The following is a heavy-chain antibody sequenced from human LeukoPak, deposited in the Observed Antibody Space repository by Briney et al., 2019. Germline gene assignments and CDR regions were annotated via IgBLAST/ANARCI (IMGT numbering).Heavy chain of an antibody. D-gene: IGHD3-22*01. Sequence: GESLKISCRGSGYRFTNYWIGWVRQMPGKGLESMGIIYPDDSDTRYNPSFQGQVSISADRSISTAYLQWSSLKASDTAMYYCARVSSGYNYWGQGTLVTVSS. CDR1: GYRFTNYW. V-gene: IGHV5-51*01. J-gene: IGHJ4*02. CDR2: IYPDDSDT. CDR3: ARVSSGYNY.